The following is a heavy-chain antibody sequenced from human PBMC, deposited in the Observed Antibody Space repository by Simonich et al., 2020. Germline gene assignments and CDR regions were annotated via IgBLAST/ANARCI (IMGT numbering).Heavy chain of an antibody. Sequence: QVQLVQSGAEVKKPGASVKVSCKASGYTFTSYGISWVRQAPGQGLERMGWISPYNGNTNYAQKLQGRVTMTTDTSTSTAYMELRSLRSDDTAVYYCARASRGTWWYYYFDYWGQGTLVTVSS. CDR1: GYTFTSYG. J-gene: IGHJ4*02. D-gene: IGHD2-15*01. CDR3: ARASRGTWWYYYFDY. V-gene: IGHV1-18*01. CDR2: ISPYNGNT.